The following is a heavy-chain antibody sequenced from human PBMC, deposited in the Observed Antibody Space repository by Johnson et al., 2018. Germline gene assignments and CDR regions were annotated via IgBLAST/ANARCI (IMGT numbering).Heavy chain of an antibody. J-gene: IGHJ6*02. Sequence: VRLVQSGGGLVKPGGSLRLSCAASGFTFSSYWMHWVRQAPGKGLVWVSRINSDGSSTSYADSVKGRFTIARDNAKNSLYLQMHSLRAADTAVYYCARDQGIAVAGYYYYYGMDVWGQGTTVTVSS. CDR3: ARDQGIAVAGYYYYYGMDV. D-gene: IGHD6-19*01. V-gene: IGHV3-74*01. CDR2: INSDGSST. CDR1: GFTFSSYW.